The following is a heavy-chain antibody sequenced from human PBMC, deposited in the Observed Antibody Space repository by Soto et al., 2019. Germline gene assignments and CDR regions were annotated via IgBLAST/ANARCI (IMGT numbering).Heavy chain of an antibody. D-gene: IGHD6-13*01. CDR3: AKNRPSSSWYQGAFDI. CDR1: GFTFSSYA. J-gene: IGHJ3*02. V-gene: IGHV3-23*01. CDR2: ISGSGGST. Sequence: EVQLLESGGGLVQPGWSLRLSCAASGFTFSSYAMSWVRQAPGKGLEWVSAISGSGGSTYYADSVKGRFTISRDNSKNTLYLQMNSLRAEDTAVYYCAKNRPSSSWYQGAFDIWGQGTMVTVSS.